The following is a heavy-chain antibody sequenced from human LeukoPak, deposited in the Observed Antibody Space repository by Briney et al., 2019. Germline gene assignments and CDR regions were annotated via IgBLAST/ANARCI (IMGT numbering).Heavy chain of an antibody. V-gene: IGHV4-4*07. Sequence: SETLSLTCIVSGGSISNYYWSWIRQPAGKGLEWIGRIYTSGSTNYNPSLKSRVTMSVDTSKNQFSLKLSSVTAADTAVYYCARDVSRYSGSYYGKRPWFDPWGQGTLVTVSS. J-gene: IGHJ5*02. CDR2: IYTSGST. CDR3: ARDVSRYSGSYYGKRPWFDP. D-gene: IGHD1-26*01. CDR1: GGSISNYY.